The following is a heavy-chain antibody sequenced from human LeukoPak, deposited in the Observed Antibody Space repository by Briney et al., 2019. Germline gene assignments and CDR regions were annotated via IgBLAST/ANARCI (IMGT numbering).Heavy chain of an antibody. CDR3: ARRFPRLDV. CDR1: GGSFSGYY. CDR2: INHSGST. J-gene: IGHJ6*04. Sequence: SETLSLTCAVYGGSFSGYYWSWIRQPPGKGLEWIGEINHSGSTNYNPSLKSRVTISVDTSKIQFSLKLSSVTAADTAVYYCARRFPRLDVWGKGTTVTVSS. V-gene: IGHV4-34*01.